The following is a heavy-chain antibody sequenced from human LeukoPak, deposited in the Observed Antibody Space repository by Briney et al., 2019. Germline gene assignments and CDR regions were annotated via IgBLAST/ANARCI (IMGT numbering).Heavy chain of an antibody. CDR1: GFTFSDYY. J-gene: IGHJ6*03. Sequence: GGSLRLSCAASGFTFSDYYMSWIRQAPGKGLEWVSYISSSGSTIYYADSVKGRFTISRDNAKNSLYLQMNSLRAEDTAVYYCAREEAGSYYPYYYYYYMDVWGKGTTVTISS. CDR3: AREEAGSYYPYYYYYYMDV. CDR2: ISSSGSTI. V-gene: IGHV3-11*01. D-gene: IGHD3-10*01.